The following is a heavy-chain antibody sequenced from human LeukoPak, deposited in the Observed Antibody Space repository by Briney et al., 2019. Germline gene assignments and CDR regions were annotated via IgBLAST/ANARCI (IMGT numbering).Heavy chain of an antibody. V-gene: IGHV3-23*01. D-gene: IGHD3-22*01. CDR1: GFTFSSYA. CDR2: ISDRT. Sequence: GGSLRLSCVASGFTFSSYAMTWVRQAPGKGLEWVSSISDRTYYADSVRGRFTISRDNSENTLFLQMNSLGAEDTAVYYCAKSWRYCDSSGYYAFDFWGQGTLVTVSS. J-gene: IGHJ3*01. CDR3: AKSWRYCDSSGYYAFDF.